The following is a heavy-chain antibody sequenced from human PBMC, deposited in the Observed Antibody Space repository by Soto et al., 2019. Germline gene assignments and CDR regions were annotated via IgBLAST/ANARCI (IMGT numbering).Heavy chain of an antibody. CDR1: GGTFSRYA. CDR3: ARGVHLDSGGYYYFY. CDR2: IIPLFGTA. D-gene: IGHD3-22*01. V-gene: IGHV1-69*13. J-gene: IGHJ4*02. Sequence: SVKVSCKASGGTFSRYAISWVRQAPGQGLEWMGGIIPLFGTANYAQRFQGRVRITADESTTTAYMELRGLRSEDTAVYYCARGVHLDSGGYYYFYWGQGTLVTVSS.